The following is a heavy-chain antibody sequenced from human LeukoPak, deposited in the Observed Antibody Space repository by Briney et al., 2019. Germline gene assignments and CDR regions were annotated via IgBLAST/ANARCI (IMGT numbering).Heavy chain of an antibody. D-gene: IGHD2-15*01. CDR2: INHSGST. J-gene: IGHJ4*02. CDR3: ARGQGDCSGGSCYLFDY. V-gene: IGHV4-34*01. CDR1: GGSLSGYY. Sequence: SETLSLTCAVYGGSLSGYYWSWIGQPPGKGLEWIGEINHSGSTNYNPSLKSRVTISVDTSKNQFSLKLSSVTAADTAVYYCARGQGDCSGGSCYLFDYWGQGTLVTVSS.